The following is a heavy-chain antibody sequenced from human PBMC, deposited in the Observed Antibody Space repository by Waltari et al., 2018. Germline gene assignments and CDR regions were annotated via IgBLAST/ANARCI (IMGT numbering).Heavy chain of an antibody. V-gene: IGHV3-9*01. D-gene: IGHD3-22*01. Sequence: EVQLVESGGGLVQPGRSLRLSCAASGFTFDDYAMHWVRQAPGKGLEWVSGISWNSGSIGYADSVKGRFTISRDNAKNSLYLQMNSLRAEDTALYYCAKTDSSGYYIDYWGQGTLVTVSS. J-gene: IGHJ4*02. CDR2: ISWNSGSI. CDR3: AKTDSSGYYIDY. CDR1: GFTFDDYA.